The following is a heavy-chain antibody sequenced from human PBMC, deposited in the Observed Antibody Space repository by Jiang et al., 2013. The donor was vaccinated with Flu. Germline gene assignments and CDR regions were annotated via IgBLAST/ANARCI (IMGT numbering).Heavy chain of an antibody. CDR3: ARLAVDGHRHFDS. CDR2: IYYSGST. CDR1: GGSISSSTYF. V-gene: IGHV4-39*01. D-gene: IGHD6-19*01. Sequence: PGLVKPSETLSLTCTVSGGSISSSTYFWGWIRQPPGKGLEWTGNIYYSGSTYYNPSLKSRVTISVDTSKNQFSLKLSSVTAADTAVYYCARLAVDGHRHFDSWGQGTLVTVSS. J-gene: IGHJ4*02.